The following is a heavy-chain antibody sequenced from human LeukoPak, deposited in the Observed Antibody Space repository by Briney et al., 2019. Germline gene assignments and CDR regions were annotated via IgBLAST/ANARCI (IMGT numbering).Heavy chain of an antibody. J-gene: IGHJ4*02. CDR2: IIPILGIA. CDR1: GGTFSSYA. CDR3: ARGLRGYSGYDPLEPQPFDY. Sequence: SVKVSCKASGGTFSSYAISWVRQAPGQGLEWMGRIIPILGIANYAQKFQGRVTITADKSTSTAYMELSSLRSEDTAVYYCARGLRGYSGYDPLEPQPFDYWGQGTLVTVSS. V-gene: IGHV1-69*04. D-gene: IGHD5-12*01.